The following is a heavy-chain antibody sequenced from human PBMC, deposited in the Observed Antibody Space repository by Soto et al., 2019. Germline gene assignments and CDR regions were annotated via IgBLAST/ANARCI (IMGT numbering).Heavy chain of an antibody. CDR3: AKDTTGTTYAFDI. Sequence: QVQLVESGGGVVQPGRSLRLSCAASGFTFSSYGMHWVRQAPGKGLEWVAVISYDGSNKYYADSVKGRFIISRDNSKNTLYLQMNSLRAEDTAVYYCAKDTTGTTYAFDIWGQGTMVTVSS. D-gene: IGHD1-7*01. J-gene: IGHJ3*02. CDR2: ISYDGSNK. CDR1: GFTFSSYG. V-gene: IGHV3-30*18.